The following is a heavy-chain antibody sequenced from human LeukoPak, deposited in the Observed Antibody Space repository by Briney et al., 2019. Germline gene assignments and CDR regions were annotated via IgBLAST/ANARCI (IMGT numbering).Heavy chain of an antibody. CDR3: ARDRSSGWYGGGYDY. V-gene: IGHV1-69*05. Sequence: SSVKVSCKASGGTFSSYAISWVRQAPGQGLEWMGRIIPTFGTANYAQKFQGRVTITTDESTSTAYMELSSLRSEDTAVYYCARDRSSGWYGGGYDYWGQGTLVTVSS. CDR1: GGTFSSYA. D-gene: IGHD6-19*01. CDR2: IIPTFGTA. J-gene: IGHJ4*02.